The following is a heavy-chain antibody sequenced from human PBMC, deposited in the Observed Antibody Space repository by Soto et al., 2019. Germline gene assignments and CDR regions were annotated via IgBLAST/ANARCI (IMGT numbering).Heavy chain of an antibody. Sequence: ASVKVSCKASGGTFSIYGFSWVRQAPGQGPEWIGGIIPILTTPNYAQKFQGRVTIVADESTTTVYMELSSLKFEDTAVYYCATSVGIAPTGEDGMDVWGQGXSVTVYS. D-gene: IGHD2-8*02. J-gene: IGHJ6*02. V-gene: IGHV1-69*13. CDR2: IIPILTTP. CDR1: GGTFSIYG. CDR3: ATSVGIAPTGEDGMDV.